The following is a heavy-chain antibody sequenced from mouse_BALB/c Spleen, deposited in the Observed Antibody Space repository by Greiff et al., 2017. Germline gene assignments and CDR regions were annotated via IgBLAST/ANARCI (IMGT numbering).Heavy chain of an antibody. Sequence: EVKLVESGGGLVQPGGSRKLSCAASGFTFSSFGMHWVRQAPEKGLEWVAYISSGSSTIYYADTVKGRFTISRDNPKNTLFLQMTSLRSEDTAMYYCARGVYYGNPYAMDYWGQGTSVTVSS. CDR2: ISSGSSTI. J-gene: IGHJ4*01. V-gene: IGHV5-17*02. CDR3: ARGVYYGNPYAMDY. CDR1: GFTFSSFG. D-gene: IGHD2-1*01.